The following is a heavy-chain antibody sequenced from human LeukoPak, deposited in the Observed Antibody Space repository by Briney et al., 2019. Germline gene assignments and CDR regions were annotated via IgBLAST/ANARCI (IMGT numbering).Heavy chain of an antibody. Sequence: SGTLSLTCTVSGGSINSYYWSWIRQPPGKGLEWIGYIYYSGSTDYNPSLKSRVTISVDTSKNQFSLKLSSVTAADTAVYYCARGGSVPAAMGVFDYWGQGILVTVSS. V-gene: IGHV4-59*01. CDR1: GGSINSYY. CDR3: ARGGSVPAAMGVFDY. J-gene: IGHJ4*02. D-gene: IGHD2-2*01. CDR2: IYYSGST.